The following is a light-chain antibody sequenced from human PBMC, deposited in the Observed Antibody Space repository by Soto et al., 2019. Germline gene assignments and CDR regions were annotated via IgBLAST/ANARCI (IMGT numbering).Light chain of an antibody. CDR2: AAS. CDR1: QAIRTA. Sequence: AIQLTQSPSSLSASVGDRVTITCRASQAIRTALGWYQQKPGKVPKLLIYAASTLQSGVPSRFRGSGSGTDFTLTISSLQPEDFATYYCLLDFGYFCAFGQGTKVEI. CDR3: LLDFGYFCA. V-gene: IGKV1-6*01. J-gene: IGKJ1*01.